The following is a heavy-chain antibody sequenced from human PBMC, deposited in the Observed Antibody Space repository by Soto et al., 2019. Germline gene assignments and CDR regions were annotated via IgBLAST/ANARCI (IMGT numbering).Heavy chain of an antibody. J-gene: IGHJ3*02. CDR2: ISSSSRYM. CDR3: ARGYCSRSSCYTGDAFDI. CDR1: GFTFSSYN. Sequence: EVQLVESGGGLVKPGGSLRLSCAASGFTFSSYNMNWVRQAPGKGLEWVSSISSSSRYMYYADSVKGRLTISRDNAKNSLYLHMNSLRAEDTAVYYCARGYCSRSSCYTGDAFDIWGQGTVVTVSS. D-gene: IGHD2-2*02. V-gene: IGHV3-21*01.